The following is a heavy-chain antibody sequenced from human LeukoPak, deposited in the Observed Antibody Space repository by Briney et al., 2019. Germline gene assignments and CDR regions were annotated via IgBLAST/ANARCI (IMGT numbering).Heavy chain of an antibody. CDR1: GFTFTSYW. J-gene: IGHJ4*02. CDR3: ARDPSLGGSGSYDY. V-gene: IGHV3-7*01. D-gene: IGHD3-10*01. CDR2: IKQDGSEK. Sequence: GGSLRLSCAASGFTFTSYWMSWVRQAPGKGLEWVANIKQDGSEKYYVDSVKGRFTISRDNAKNSLYLQMNSQRAEDTAVYYCARDPSLGGSGSYDYWGQGTLVTVSS.